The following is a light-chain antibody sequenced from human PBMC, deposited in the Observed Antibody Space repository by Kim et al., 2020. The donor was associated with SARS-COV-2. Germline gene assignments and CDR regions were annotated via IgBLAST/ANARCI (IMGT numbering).Light chain of an antibody. CDR2: GVS. CDR3: QQAHSFPIT. J-gene: IGKJ5*01. V-gene: IGKV1-12*01. Sequence: DIQMTQSPSSVSASVGDRVTITCRASQGINNYLAWYQQKPGKAPNLLISGVSNLQSGVPSSFSGSGSGTYFTLTISDLQPEDFATYYCQQAHSFPITFGQGTRLEIK. CDR1: QGINNY.